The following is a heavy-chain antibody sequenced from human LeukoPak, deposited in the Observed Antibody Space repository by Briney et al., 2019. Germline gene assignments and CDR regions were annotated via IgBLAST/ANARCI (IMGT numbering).Heavy chain of an antibody. Sequence: ASVKVSCKASGGTFSSYGISWVRQAPGQGLEWMGWISAYNGNTNYAQKLQGRVTMTTDTSTSTAYMELRSLRSDDTAVYYCARDLVGATSDYWGQGTLVTVSS. CDR3: ARDLVGATSDY. J-gene: IGHJ4*02. CDR1: GGTFSSYG. D-gene: IGHD1-26*01. CDR2: ISAYNGNT. V-gene: IGHV1-18*01.